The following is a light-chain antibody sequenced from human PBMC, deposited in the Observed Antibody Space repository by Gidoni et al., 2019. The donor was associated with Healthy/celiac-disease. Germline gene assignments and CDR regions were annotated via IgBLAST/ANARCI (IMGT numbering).Light chain of an antibody. V-gene: IGLV1-44*01. CDR2: SNN. CDR1: SSTIGSNT. Sequence: QSVLTQPPSASGTPGPRVTISCSGSSSTIGSNTVNWYQQLPGTAPKLLIYSNNQRPSGVPDRFSGSKSGTSASLAISGLQSEDEADYYCAAWEDSLNGWVFGGGTKLTVL. CDR3: AAWEDSLNGWV. J-gene: IGLJ3*02.